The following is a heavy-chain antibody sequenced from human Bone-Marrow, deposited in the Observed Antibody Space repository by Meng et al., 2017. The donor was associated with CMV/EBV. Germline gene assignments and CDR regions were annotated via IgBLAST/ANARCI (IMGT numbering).Heavy chain of an antibody. J-gene: IGHJ4*02. CDR3: ARGIYGGIDY. V-gene: IGHV4-61*01. Sequence: SETLSLTCTVSGGSVSSGSYYWSWIRQPPGKGLEWIGYIYYSGSTNYNPSLKSRVTISVDTSKNQFSLKLSSVTAADTAVYYCARGIYGGIDYWGQGTLVTVSS. CDR2: IYYSGST. D-gene: IGHD4-23*01. CDR1: GGSVSSGSYY.